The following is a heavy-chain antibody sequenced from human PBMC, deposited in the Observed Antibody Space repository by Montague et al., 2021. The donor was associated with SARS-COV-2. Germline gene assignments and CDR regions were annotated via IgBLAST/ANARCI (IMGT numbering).Heavy chain of an antibody. CDR1: GGSISSSSYY. Sequence: SETLSLTCTVSGGSISSSSYYWGWLRQPPGQELEWIGSNNYSGNTYYNPSLKSRVSISVDTSQNQFSLKLSSVTAADTAVYYCACPTYYYDSSGSDAFDIWGQGTMVTVSS. CDR2: NNYSGNT. V-gene: IGHV4-39*01. J-gene: IGHJ3*02. CDR3: ACPTYYYDSSGSDAFDI. D-gene: IGHD3-22*01.